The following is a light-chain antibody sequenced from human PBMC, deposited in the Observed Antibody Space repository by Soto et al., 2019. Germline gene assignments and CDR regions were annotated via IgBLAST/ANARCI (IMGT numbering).Light chain of an antibody. J-gene: IGKJ5*01. CDR3: QQYNNWPPIT. V-gene: IGKV3-15*01. CDR2: GAS. Sequence: EIVMTQSPATLSVSHGQRATLSCRSSQSVSSNLAWYQQKPGQAPRILLYGASTRATGIPARLSGSGSGTEFTLTISSLQSEDFAVYYCQQYNNWPPITVGQGTRLEIK. CDR1: QSVSSN.